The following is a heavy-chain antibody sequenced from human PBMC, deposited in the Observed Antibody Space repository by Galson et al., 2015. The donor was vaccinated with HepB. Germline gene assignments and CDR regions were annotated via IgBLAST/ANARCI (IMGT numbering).Heavy chain of an antibody. J-gene: IGHJ3*02. Sequence: SLRLSCAASGFTFSDYYMSWIRQAPGKGLEWVSYISGSGTSIYYAGSVKGRFTISRDNAKNSLYLQMNSLRADDAAVYYCARDLDISVSDAFHIWGQGTMVTVSS. CDR3: ARDLDISVSDAFHI. CDR2: ISGSGTSI. CDR1: GFTFSDYY. V-gene: IGHV3-11*01. D-gene: IGHD2-2*03.